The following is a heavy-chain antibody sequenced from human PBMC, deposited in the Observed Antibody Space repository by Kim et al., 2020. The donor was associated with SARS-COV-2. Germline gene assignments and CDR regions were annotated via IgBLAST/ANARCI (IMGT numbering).Heavy chain of an antibody. CDR1: GDSVSSGDYY. CDR2: VSNSGGA. J-gene: IGHJ6*02. Sequence: SETLSLTCSVSGDSVSSGDYYWSWIRQPPGKGLERIAYVSNSGGANYNPSLKSRVTMSADTSKQQFSLNMNSLTAADTAVYFCARDSYNPGGYYAYSYYSGLDVWGPGTTVTVS. CDR3: ARDSYNPGGYYAYSYYSGLDV. D-gene: IGHD3-22*01. V-gene: IGHV4-61*08.